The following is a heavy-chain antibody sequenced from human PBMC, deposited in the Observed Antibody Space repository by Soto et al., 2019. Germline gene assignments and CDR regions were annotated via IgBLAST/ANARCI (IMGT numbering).Heavy chain of an antibody. D-gene: IGHD3-16*02. Sequence: EVQLLESGGGLVQPGGSLRLSCAASGFTFSSYAMNWVRQAPGKGLEWVSVISGSGDSTYYADSVKGQFTISRDNSKNALCLQMNSLRAEETAVCYWAERGSRCCFEYWGQGTLVTVSS. J-gene: IGHJ4*02. CDR3: AERGSRCCFEY. CDR1: GFTFSSYA. V-gene: IGHV3-23*01. CDR2: ISGSGDST.